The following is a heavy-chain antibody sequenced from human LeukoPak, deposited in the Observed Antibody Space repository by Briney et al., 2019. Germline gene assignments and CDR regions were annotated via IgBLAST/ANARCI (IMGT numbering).Heavy chain of an antibody. Sequence: GGSLRLSCAASGFTFSSYGMHWVRQAPGKGLEWVAVISYDGSNKYYADSVKGRFTISRDNSKNTLYLQMNSLRAEDTAVYYCACFGVAHFRAFDIWGQGTMVTVSS. J-gene: IGHJ3*02. D-gene: IGHD3-3*01. CDR3: ACFGVAHFRAFDI. V-gene: IGHV3-30*03. CDR2: ISYDGSNK. CDR1: GFTFSSYG.